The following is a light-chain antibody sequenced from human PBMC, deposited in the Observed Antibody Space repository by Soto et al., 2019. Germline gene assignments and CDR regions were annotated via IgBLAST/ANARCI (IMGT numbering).Light chain of an antibody. Sequence: QSVLTQPASVSGSPGQSITLSCTGTSSDIGGYDYVSWYQRHPGTAPKLIIYDVNNRPSGVSNRFSGSKSGNTASLTISGLQAEDEADYYCTSYASGSSHVVFGGGTQLTVL. V-gene: IGLV2-14*01. J-gene: IGLJ2*01. CDR3: TSYASGSSHVV. CDR2: DVN. CDR1: SSDIGGYDY.